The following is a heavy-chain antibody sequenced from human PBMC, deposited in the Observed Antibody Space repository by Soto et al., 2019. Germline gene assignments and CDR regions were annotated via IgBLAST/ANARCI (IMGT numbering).Heavy chain of an antibody. Sequence: QVQLQQWGAGLLKPSETLSLTCAVYGGSFSGYYWSWIRQAPGKGLEWIGEINHRGNTEYNPSLKSRVIMSVDTSKNQVSLTLSSVTAADTAVYSCARGAPARHAGFYYYILDVWGQGTTVTVSS. V-gene: IGHV4-34*01. CDR1: GGSFSGYY. D-gene: IGHD2-2*01. J-gene: IGHJ6*02. CDR2: INHRGNT. CDR3: ARGAPARHAGFYYYILDV.